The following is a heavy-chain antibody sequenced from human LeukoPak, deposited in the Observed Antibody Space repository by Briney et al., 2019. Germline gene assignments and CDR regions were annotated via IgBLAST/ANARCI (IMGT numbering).Heavy chain of an antibody. V-gene: IGHV4-59*01. CDR1: GGSISSYY. Sequence: SETLSLTCTVSGGSISSYYWSWMRQAPGKGLEWIGYINYRGRTNYNPSLKSRLTISVDTSKNQFSLKLSSVTAADTAVYYCAASGYRAYRGDYWGQGTLVTVSA. CDR3: AASGYRAYRGDY. J-gene: IGHJ4*02. D-gene: IGHD5-12*01. CDR2: INYRGRT.